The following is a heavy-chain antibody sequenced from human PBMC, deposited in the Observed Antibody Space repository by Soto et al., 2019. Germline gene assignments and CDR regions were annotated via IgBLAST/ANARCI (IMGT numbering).Heavy chain of an antibody. D-gene: IGHD3-10*01. CDR3: ARGSHSDCGSGSPEHWFGP. CDR2: IYSGGST. CDR1: GFTVSSNY. Sequence: EVQVVESGGGLVQPGGSLRLSCAASGFTVSSNYMSWVRQAPGKGLEWVSLIYSGGSTDYADSVKGRFMISRDNSNNTLYIQMNSLRAEDTAVYYCARGSHSDCGSGSPEHWFGPWGQGTLVTVSS. V-gene: IGHV3-66*01. J-gene: IGHJ5*02.